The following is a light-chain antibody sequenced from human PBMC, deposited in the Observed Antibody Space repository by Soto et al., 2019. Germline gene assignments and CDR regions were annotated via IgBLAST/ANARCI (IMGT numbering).Light chain of an antibody. CDR3: QQYRSWPRT. CDR2: GAS. Sequence: EIVLTQSPAALSVSPGGRATLSCRASQDVMYDLAWYQQKPGQAPRLLVYGASTRATDAPPRFRGSGSGREFSLTISSMQSVDFATYYCQQYRSWPRTFGQGTKV. J-gene: IGKJ1*01. V-gene: IGKV3-15*01. CDR1: QDVMYD.